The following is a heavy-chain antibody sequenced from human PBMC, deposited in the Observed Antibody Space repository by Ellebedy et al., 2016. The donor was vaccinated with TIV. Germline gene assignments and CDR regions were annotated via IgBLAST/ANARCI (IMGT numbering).Heavy chain of an antibody. D-gene: IGHD6-6*01. J-gene: IGHJ4*02. Sequence: SETLSLXCTVSGGSISSSSYYWGWIRQPPGKGLEWIGSIYYSGSTNYNPSLKSRVTISVDTSKNQFSLKLSSVTAADTAVYYCARRRIAARPRFDYWGQGTLVTVSS. CDR3: ARRRIAARPRFDY. V-gene: IGHV4-39*07. CDR1: GGSISSSSYY. CDR2: IYYSGST.